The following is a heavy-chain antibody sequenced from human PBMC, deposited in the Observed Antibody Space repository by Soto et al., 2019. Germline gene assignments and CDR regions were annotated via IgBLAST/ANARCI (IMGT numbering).Heavy chain of an antibody. Sequence: EVQLVESGGGLVQPGGSLRLSCAASGFTFSSYSMNWVRQAPGKGLEWVSYISSSSSTIYYADTVKGRFTISRDNAKNSLYLQMNSLRDEDTAVYYCAGGLLEWQLNWFDPWGQGTLVTVSS. J-gene: IGHJ5*02. CDR3: AGGLLEWQLNWFDP. D-gene: IGHD3-3*01. CDR1: GFTFSSYS. V-gene: IGHV3-48*02. CDR2: ISSSSSTI.